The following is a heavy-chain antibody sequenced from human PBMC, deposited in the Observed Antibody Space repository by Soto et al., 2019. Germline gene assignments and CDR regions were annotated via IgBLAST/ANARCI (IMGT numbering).Heavy chain of an antibody. Sequence: PSETLSLTCTVSGGSISSYYWSWIRQPPGKGLEWIGYIYYSGSTNYNPSLKSRVTISVDTSKNQFSLKLSSVTAADTAVYYCARSLGYCSSTSCYPPWFDPRGQGTLVTVS. CDR1: GGSISSYY. CDR2: IYYSGST. J-gene: IGHJ5*02. D-gene: IGHD2-2*01. V-gene: IGHV4-59*01. CDR3: ARSLGYCSSTSCYPPWFDP.